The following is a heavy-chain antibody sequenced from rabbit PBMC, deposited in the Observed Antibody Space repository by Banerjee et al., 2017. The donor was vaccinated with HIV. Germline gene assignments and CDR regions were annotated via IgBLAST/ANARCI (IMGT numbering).Heavy chain of an antibody. V-gene: IGHV1S40*01. CDR3: AREASGSSSGYFKL. D-gene: IGHD1-1*01. J-gene: IGHJ4*01. CDR2: IYTGSSGST. CDR1: GFSFSSSYY. Sequence: QSLEESGGDLVKPGASLTLTCTASGFSFSSSYYMCWVRQAPGKGLEWIASIYTGSSGSTYYASWAKGRFTISKTSSTTVTLQMTSLTAADTATYFCAREASGSSSGYFKLWGPGTLVTVS.